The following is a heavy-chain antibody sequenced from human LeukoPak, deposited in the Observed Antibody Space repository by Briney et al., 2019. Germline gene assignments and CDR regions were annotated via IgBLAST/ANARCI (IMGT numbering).Heavy chain of an antibody. CDR2: IDRDGSRI. J-gene: IGHJ4*02. CDR3: VRGNDYGGPHY. Sequence: GGSLRLSCAVSGFTFSSYWMHWVRQAPGKGLVWVSRIDRDGSRINYADSVKGRFTISRDNGKNTLYLQMNSLRAEDAAVYYCVRGNDYGGPHYWGQGTLVTVSS. CDR1: GFTFSSYW. D-gene: IGHD4-23*01. V-gene: IGHV3-74*01.